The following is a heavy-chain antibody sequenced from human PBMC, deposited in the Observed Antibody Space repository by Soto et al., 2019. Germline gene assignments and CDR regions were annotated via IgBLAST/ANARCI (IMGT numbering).Heavy chain of an antibody. CDR1: GFSLSTSGVG. CDR3: AHSEEGNSGYEAHYFDY. V-gene: IGHV2-5*02. J-gene: IGHJ4*02. Sequence: SGPTLVNPTQTLTLTCTFSGFSLSTSGVGVGWIRQPPGKALEWLALIYWDDDKRYSPSLKSRLTITKDTSKNQVVLTMTNMDPVDTATYYCAHSEEGNSGYEAHYFDYWGQGTLVTVSS. CDR2: IYWDDDK. D-gene: IGHD5-12*01.